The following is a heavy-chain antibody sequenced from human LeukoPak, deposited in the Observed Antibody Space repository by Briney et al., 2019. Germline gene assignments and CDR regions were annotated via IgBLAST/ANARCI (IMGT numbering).Heavy chain of an antibody. Sequence: PGRSLRLSCAGSGFTFGGYGMHWFRQTPGKGLEWVAVIAYDGSRAFYADSVKGRFTVSRDNPENTLYLQMNSLRAEDTAVYFCAKRGVVIRVILVGFHKEAYYFDSWGQGALVTVSS. CDR2: IAYDGSRA. CDR1: GFTFGGYG. J-gene: IGHJ4*02. V-gene: IGHV3-33*06. D-gene: IGHD3-22*01. CDR3: AKRGVVIRVILVGFHKEAYYFDS.